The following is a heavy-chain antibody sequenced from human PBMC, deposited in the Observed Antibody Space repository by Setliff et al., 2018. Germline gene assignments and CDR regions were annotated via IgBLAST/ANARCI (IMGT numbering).Heavy chain of an antibody. CDR2: IKQDESEK. V-gene: IGHV3-7*01. D-gene: IGHD6-19*01. J-gene: IGHJ4*02. Sequence: GGSLRLSCAASGFTFTNYWINWVRQAPGKGPEWVANIKQDESEKHYVGSVKGRFTISRDNARNSVYLQMNSLRAEDAAVYYCATSDWYAAFDHWGQGTLVTVSS. CDR3: ATSDWYAAFDH. CDR1: GFTFTNYW.